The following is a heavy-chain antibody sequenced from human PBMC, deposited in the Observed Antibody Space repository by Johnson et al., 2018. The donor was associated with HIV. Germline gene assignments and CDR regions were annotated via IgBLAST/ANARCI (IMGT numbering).Heavy chain of an antibody. CDR1: GFTFSDYY. D-gene: IGHD3-22*01. J-gene: IGHJ3*02. CDR2: ISYDGSNK. CDR3: AKELADSSGYYADAFDI. V-gene: IGHV3-30*18. Sequence: QVQLVESGGGLVKPGGSLRLSCAASGFTFSDYYMSWIRQAPGKGLEWVAVISYDGSNKYYADSVKGRFTISRDNSKNTLYLQMNSLRAEDTAVYYCAKELADSSGYYADAFDIWGQGTMVTVSS.